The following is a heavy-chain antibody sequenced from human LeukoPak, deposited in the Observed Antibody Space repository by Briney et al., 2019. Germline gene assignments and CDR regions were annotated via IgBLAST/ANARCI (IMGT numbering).Heavy chain of an antibody. J-gene: IGHJ4*02. CDR1: GFTFSSYS. CDR2: ISSSSSYI. CDR3: ARVPVEYYSGFDY. D-gene: IGHD2-21*01. V-gene: IGHV3-21*01. Sequence: PGGSLRLSCAASGFTFSSYSMNWVRQAPGKGLEWVSSISSSSSYIYYADSVKGRFTISRDNAKNTLYLQMNSLRAEDTAVYYCARVPVEYYSGFDYWGQGTLVTVSS.